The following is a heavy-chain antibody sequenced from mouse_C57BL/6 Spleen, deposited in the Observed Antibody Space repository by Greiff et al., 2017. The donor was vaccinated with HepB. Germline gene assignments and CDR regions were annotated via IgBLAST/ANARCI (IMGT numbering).Heavy chain of an antibody. J-gene: IGHJ3*01. CDR1: GYAFTNYL. CDR2: INPGSGGT. V-gene: IGHV1-54*01. Sequence: VQRVESGAELVRPGTSVKVSCKASGYAFTNYLIEWVKQRPGQGLEWIGVINPGSGGTNYNEKFKGKATLTADKSSSTAYMQLSSLTSEDSAVYFCARSGGLRGAWFAYWGQGTLVTVSA. D-gene: IGHD2-4*01. CDR3: ARSGGLRGAWFAY.